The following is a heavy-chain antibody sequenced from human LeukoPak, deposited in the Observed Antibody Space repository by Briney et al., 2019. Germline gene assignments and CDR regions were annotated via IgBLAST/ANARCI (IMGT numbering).Heavy chain of an antibody. CDR2: ISSSSSYT. V-gene: IGHV3-11*06. D-gene: IGHD6-6*01. Sequence: PGRSLRLSCAASGFTFSDYYMSWIRQAPGKGLEWVSYISSSSSYTNYADSVKGRFTISRDNAKNSLYLQMNSLRAEDTAVYYCARGGYSNSYDFWGQGNLVTVSS. CDR3: ARGGYSNSYDF. J-gene: IGHJ4*02. CDR1: GFTFSDYY.